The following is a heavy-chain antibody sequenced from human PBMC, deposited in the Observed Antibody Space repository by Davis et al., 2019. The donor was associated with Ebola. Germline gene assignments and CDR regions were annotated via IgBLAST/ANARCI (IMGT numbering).Heavy chain of an antibody. CDR2: ISYDRSNK. V-gene: IGHV3-30*03. Sequence: GESLKISCAASGFTFSSYGMHWVRQAPGKGLEWVAIISYDRSNKYYADSVKGRFTISRDNSKNTLYLQMNSLRAEDTAVYYCASLPTGTRARYFDYWGQGTLVTVSS. D-gene: IGHD1-1*01. J-gene: IGHJ4*02. CDR1: GFTFSSYG. CDR3: ASLPTGTRARYFDY.